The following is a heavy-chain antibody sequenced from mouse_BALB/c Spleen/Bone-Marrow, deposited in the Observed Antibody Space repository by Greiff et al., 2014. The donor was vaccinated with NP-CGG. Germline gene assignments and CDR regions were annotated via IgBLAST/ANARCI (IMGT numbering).Heavy chain of an antibody. V-gene: IGHV1-4*01. CDR2: INPSSNYT. CDR3: ARVLRWSLDY. D-gene: IGHD6-2*01. Sequence: QVQLQQSGAELARPGASVKMSCKASGYTFTSYTMHWVKQRPGQGLERIGFINPSSNYTNYNQKFKDKATLTADKSSSTAYMQLSSLTSEDSAVYYCARVLRWSLDYWGQGTTLTVSS. CDR1: GYTFTSYT. J-gene: IGHJ2*01.